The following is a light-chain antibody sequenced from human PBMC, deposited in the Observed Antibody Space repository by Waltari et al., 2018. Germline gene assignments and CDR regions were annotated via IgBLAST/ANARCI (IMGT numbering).Light chain of an antibody. CDR3: QRHNTY. Sequence: ITCRASQSNQDWLEWNQHKAGTAPIHLVNRAAAIEPGIPRGCSGSGFWTEFTLSLSSLQPADYAIYYCQRHNTYFGGGTKVEIK. J-gene: IGKJ4*01. V-gene: IGKV1-5*03. CDR1: QSNQDW. CDR2: RAA.